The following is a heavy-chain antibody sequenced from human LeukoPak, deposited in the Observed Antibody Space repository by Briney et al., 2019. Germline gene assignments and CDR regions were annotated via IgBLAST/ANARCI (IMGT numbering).Heavy chain of an antibody. CDR3: ARHGEGYDILTGYYDPFDY. Sequence: SETLSLTCTVSGGSISSSSYYWGWIRQPPGKGLEWIGSIYYSGSTYYNPSLKSRVTISVDTSKNQFSLKPSSVTAADTAVYYCARHGEGYDILTGYYDPFDYWGQGTLVTVSS. D-gene: IGHD3-9*01. CDR2: IYYSGST. CDR1: GGSISSSSYY. J-gene: IGHJ4*02. V-gene: IGHV4-39*01.